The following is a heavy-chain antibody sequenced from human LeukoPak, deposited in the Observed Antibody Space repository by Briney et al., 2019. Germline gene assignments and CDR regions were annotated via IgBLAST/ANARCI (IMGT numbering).Heavy chain of an antibody. V-gene: IGHV1-18*04. CDR3: ARGSPPRRNYDSRGYYSYYFDY. CDR1: GYTFTSYY. Sequence: GASVKVSCKASGYTFTSYYMHWVRQAPGQGLEWMGWISAYNGNTNYAQKLQGRVTMTTDTSTSTVYMELRSLRSDDTAVYYCARGSPPRRNYDSRGYYSYYFDYWGQGTLVTVSS. D-gene: IGHD3-22*01. J-gene: IGHJ4*02. CDR2: ISAYNGNT.